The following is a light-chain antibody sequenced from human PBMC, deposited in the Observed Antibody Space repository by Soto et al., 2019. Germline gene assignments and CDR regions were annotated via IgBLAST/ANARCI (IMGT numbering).Light chain of an antibody. J-gene: IGKJ2*01. V-gene: IGKV4-1*01. CDR2: WAS. CDR1: QSVLYRSNNKNY. Sequence: DIVMTQSPDSLAVSLGERATINCKSSQSVLYRSNNKNYLGWYQQKPGQTPKLLIYWASTRDSGVPDRFSGSGSGTDFTLTISSLQAEDLAVYYCQQCYSPPYTFGQGTRLEIK. CDR3: QQCYSPPYT.